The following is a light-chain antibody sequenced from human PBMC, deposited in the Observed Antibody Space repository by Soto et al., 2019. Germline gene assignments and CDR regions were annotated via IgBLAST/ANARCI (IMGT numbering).Light chain of an antibody. Sequence: EIVMTQSPATLSVSPGERATLSCRASQSVSSNLAWYQQKPGQAPRLLIYGASTRATVIPARFSGSGSGTDFTLTIRRLQSEDFAFYYCQQYSSWPTAFGPGTKGD. CDR1: QSVSSN. J-gene: IGKJ3*01. CDR2: GAS. CDR3: QQYSSWPTA. V-gene: IGKV3-15*01.